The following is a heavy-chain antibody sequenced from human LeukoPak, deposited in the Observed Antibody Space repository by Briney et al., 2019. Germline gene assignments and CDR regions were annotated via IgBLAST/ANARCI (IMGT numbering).Heavy chain of an antibody. CDR1: GFTFSNAW. CDR2: IKSKTDGGTT. D-gene: IGHD3-22*01. Sequence: GGSLRLSCAASGFTFSNAWMSWVRQAPGKGLEWVGRIKSKTDGGTTDYAAPVKGRFTISRDDSKNTLYLQMNSLKTEDTAVYYCTTRIHYYDSSGFWGGFDYWGQGTLVTVSS. V-gene: IGHV3-15*01. CDR3: TTRIHYYDSSGFWGGFDY. J-gene: IGHJ4*02.